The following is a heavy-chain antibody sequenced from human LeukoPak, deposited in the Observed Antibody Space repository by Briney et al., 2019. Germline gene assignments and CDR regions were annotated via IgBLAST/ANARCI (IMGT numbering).Heavy chain of an antibody. V-gene: IGHV3-74*01. J-gene: IGHJ4*02. CDR1: GFTFSSYW. CDR2: INSDGSST. Sequence: GSLRLSCAASGFTFSSYWMHWVRQAPGKGLVWVSRINSDGSSTSYADSVKGGFTISRDNAKNTLYLQMNSLRAEDTAVYYCASARLVGYDFWSGYYISPGYWGQGTLVTVSS. D-gene: IGHD3-3*01. CDR3: ASARLVGYDFWSGYYISPGY.